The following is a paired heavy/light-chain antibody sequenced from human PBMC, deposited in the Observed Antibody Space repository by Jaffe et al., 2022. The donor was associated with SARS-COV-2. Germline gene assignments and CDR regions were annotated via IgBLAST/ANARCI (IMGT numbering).Light chain of an antibody. CDR1: QSVSSSY. J-gene: IGKJ1*01. Sequence: EIVLTQSPGTLSLSPGERATLSCRASQSVSSSYLAWYQQKPGQAPRLLIYGASSRATGIPDRFSGSGSGTDFTLTISRLEPEDFAVYYCQQYGSSPTFGQGTKVEIK. CDR2: GAS. CDR3: QQYGSSPT. V-gene: IGKV3-20*01.
Heavy chain of an antibody. CDR1: GGSISSYY. CDR2: IYTSGST. V-gene: IGHV4-4*07. CDR3: ARDMYGSGVDAFDI. Sequence: QVQLQESGPGLVKPSETLSLTCTVSGGSISSYYWSWIRQPAGKGLEWIGRIYTSGSTNYNPSLKSRVTMSVDTSKNQFSLKLSSVTAADTAVYYCARDMYGSGVDAFDIWGQGTMVTVSS. D-gene: IGHD3-10*01. J-gene: IGHJ3*02.